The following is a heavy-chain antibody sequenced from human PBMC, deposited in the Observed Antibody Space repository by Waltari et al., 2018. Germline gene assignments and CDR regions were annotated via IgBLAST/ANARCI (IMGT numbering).Heavy chain of an antibody. Sequence: QVQLQESGPGLVKPSETLSLTCTVSGGSISSYYWSWIRQPAGKGLEWIGRIYTSGSTNYNPSLKSRVTMSVDTSKNQFSLKLSSVTAADTAVYYCARDNARWEYCSSTSCYHDAFDIWGQGTMVTVSS. J-gene: IGHJ3*02. V-gene: IGHV4-4*07. D-gene: IGHD2-2*01. CDR2: IYTSGST. CDR3: ARDNARWEYCSSTSCYHDAFDI. CDR1: GGSISSYY.